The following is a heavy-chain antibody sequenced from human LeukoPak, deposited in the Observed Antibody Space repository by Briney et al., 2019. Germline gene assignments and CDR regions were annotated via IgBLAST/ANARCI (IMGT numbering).Heavy chain of an antibody. CDR2: ISYDGNHK. J-gene: IGHJ4*02. CDR3: AKGELHFNTCSFDY. V-gene: IGHV3-30*18. CDR1: GFTFSSG. D-gene: IGHD1-26*01. Sequence: PGGSLRLSCAASGFTFSSGMHGVRQAPGKGLEWVAVISYDGNHKYYGDSVKGRFTISRDNSRNTLYLQMDSLKTEDTAVYYCAKGELHFNTCSFDYWGQGTLVTVSS.